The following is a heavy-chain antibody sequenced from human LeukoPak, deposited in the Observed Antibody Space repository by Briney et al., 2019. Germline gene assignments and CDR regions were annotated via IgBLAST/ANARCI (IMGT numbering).Heavy chain of an antibody. CDR2: IKEDGSEK. Sequence: PGGSLRLSCAASGFTFSSYAMNWVRQAPGKGLEWVANIKEDGSEKYYVDSVKGRFTISRDNSKSSLFLQMNSLRTEDTALYYCARDHVYGGADYWGQGTLVTVSS. CDR3: ARDHVYGGADY. CDR1: GFTFSSYA. J-gene: IGHJ4*02. D-gene: IGHD5/OR15-5a*01. V-gene: IGHV3-7*05.